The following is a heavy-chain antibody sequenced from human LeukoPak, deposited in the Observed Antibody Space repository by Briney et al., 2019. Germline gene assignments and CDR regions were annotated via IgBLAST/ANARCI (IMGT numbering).Heavy chain of an antibody. J-gene: IGHJ6*02. Sequence: SETLSLTCAVSGGSISSYYGSWIRQPPGKGRGWMGYIYYIGSTNYNLSLESLVTISVDTSKNHFSLKLSSVTAAETAVYYCARLSMVRGGSRYYYGMDVWGQGTTVTVSS. CDR2: IYYIGST. CDR1: GGSISSYY. D-gene: IGHD3-10*01. CDR3: ARLSMVRGGSRYYYGMDV. V-gene: IGHV4-59*08.